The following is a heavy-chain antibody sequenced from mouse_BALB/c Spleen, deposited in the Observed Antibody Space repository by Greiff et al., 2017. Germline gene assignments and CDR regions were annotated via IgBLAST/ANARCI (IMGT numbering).Heavy chain of an antibody. CDR2: ISYSGST. Sequence: ESGPGLVKPSQSLSLTCTVTGYSITSDYAWNWIRQFPGNKLEWMGYISYSGSTSYNPSLKSRISITRDTSKNQFFLQLNSVTTEDTATYYCALSYYFDYWGQGTTLTVSS. CDR1: GYSITSDYA. CDR3: ALSYYFDY. V-gene: IGHV3-2*02. J-gene: IGHJ2*01.